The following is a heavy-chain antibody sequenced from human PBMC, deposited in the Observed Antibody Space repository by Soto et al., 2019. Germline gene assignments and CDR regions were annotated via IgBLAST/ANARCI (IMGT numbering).Heavy chain of an antibody. CDR1: GFTFTSSA. V-gene: IGHV1-58*01. J-gene: IGHJ6*02. CDR3: AAEVRVAASSSYYYYGKDV. D-gene: IGHD2-15*01. CDR2: IVVGSGNT. Sequence: GASVKVSCKASGFTFTSSAVQWVRQARGQRLEWIGWIVVGSGNTNYAQKFQERVTITRDMSTSTAYMELSSLRSEDTAVYYCAAEVRVAASSSYYYYGKDVWGQGTTVTVSS.